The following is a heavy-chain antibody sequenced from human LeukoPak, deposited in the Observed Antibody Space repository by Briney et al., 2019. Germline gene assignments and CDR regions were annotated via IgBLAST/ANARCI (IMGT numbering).Heavy chain of an antibody. V-gene: IGHV4-4*02. D-gene: IGHD2-21*02. J-gene: IGHJ5*02. Sequence: SGTLSLTCAVSGGSISSSNWWSWVRQPPGKGLEWIGEISHSGSTNYNPSLKSRVTISVDKSKNQFSLNLSSVTAADTAVYYCAGRTRGGDRNWFDPWGQGTLVTVSS. CDR2: ISHSGST. CDR3: AGRTRGGDRNWFDP. CDR1: GGSISSSNW.